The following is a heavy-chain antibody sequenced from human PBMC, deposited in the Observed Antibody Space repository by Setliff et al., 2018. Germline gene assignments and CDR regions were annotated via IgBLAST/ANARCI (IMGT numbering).Heavy chain of an antibody. Sequence: ETLSLTCAVYGGSFSGYYWSWIRQPPGKGLEWIGEINHSGSTNYNPSLKSRVTISVDTSKNQFSLKLSSVTAADTAVYYCARVPRFTDTRNAFDIWGQGTMVTVS. CDR3: ARVPRFTDTRNAFDI. V-gene: IGHV4-34*01. CDR2: INHSGST. CDR1: GGSFSGYY. J-gene: IGHJ3*02. D-gene: IGHD5-18*01.